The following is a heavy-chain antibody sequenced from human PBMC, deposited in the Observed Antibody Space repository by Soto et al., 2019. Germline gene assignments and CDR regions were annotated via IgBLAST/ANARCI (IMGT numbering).Heavy chain of an antibody. CDR1: GFTFTSYA. J-gene: IGHJ5*02. D-gene: IGHD5-18*01. Sequence: GGSLRLSCAASGFTFTSYAMSWVRQVPGKGLEWVSAITGSGVSTYYGDSVRGRFTISRDNSKNTVYLQMNSLRAEDTAVYYCAKDNTGYQGGFDPWGQGTLVTVS. CDR3: AKDNTGYQGGFDP. CDR2: ITGSGVST. V-gene: IGHV3-23*01.